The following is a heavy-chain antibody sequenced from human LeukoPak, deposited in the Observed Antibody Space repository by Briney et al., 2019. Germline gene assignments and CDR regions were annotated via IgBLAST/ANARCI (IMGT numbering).Heavy chain of an antibody. Sequence: GWSLRLSCTASGFTVTKNYMNWVRQAPAKGLESLSILYRDGSSFYADSVTGRFTNSRDRSKNTISLETNNLRAEDTAVYYCVRLTLSGYNMGAFDLWGHGTAVTVSP. CDR2: LYRDGSS. CDR3: VRLTLSGYNMGAFDL. V-gene: IGHV3-66*04. D-gene: IGHD3-3*01. CDR1: GFTVTKNY. J-gene: IGHJ3*01.